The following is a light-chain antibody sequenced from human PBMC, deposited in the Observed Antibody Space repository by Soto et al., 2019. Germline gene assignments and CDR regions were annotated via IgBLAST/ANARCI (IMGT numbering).Light chain of an antibody. J-gene: IGLJ1*01. V-gene: IGLV2-14*01. CDR2: EVN. CDR1: SSDVGAYNF. CDR3: SSFTRSSTYV. Sequence: QSFLTHPASLSGSPGQSSTISCTGTSSDVGAYNFVSWYQQYPGKAPKVMIYEVNNRPSGVSNRFSGSKSGNTASLTISGLQAEDEADCYCSSFTRSSTYVFGSGTKV.